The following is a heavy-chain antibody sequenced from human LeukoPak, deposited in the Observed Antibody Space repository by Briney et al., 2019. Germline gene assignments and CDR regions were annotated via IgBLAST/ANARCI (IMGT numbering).Heavy chain of an antibody. J-gene: IGHJ4*02. CDR1: GFTFSTFS. CDR2: ISYDGSNT. CDR3: AKGMRSGGATPSDF. V-gene: IGHV3-30*18. D-gene: IGHD1-26*01. Sequence: PGGSLRLSCVASGFTFSTFSMDWVRQAPGKGLEWVAVISYDGSNTYYADSVKGRFTISRDNSKNTLYMQMNSLRAEDTAVYYCAKGMRSGGATPSDFRGQGTLVTVSS.